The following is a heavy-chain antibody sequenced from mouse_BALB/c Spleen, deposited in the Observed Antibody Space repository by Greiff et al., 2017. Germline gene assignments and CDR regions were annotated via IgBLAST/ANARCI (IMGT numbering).Heavy chain of an antibody. D-gene: IGHD2-3*01. J-gene: IGHJ3*01. V-gene: IGHV1-5*01. CDR2: IYPGNSDT. CDR3: TRSEDGYYWFAY. Sequence: EVQRVESGTVLARPGASVKMSCKASGYSFTSYWMHWVKQRPGQGLEWIGAIYPGNSDTSYNQKFKGKAKLTAVTSASTAYMELSSLTNEDSAVYYCTRSEDGYYWFAYWGQGTLVTVSA. CDR1: GYSFTSYW.